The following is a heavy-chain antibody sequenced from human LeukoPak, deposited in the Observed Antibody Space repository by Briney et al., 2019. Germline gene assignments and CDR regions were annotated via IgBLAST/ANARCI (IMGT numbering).Heavy chain of an antibody. V-gene: IGHV4-61*02. CDR3: ARDRTNPYCTGGSCYGRGWFDP. CDR1: GGSISSGSYY. Sequence: SQTLSLTCTVPGGSISSGSYYWSWIRQPAGGGLEWIGRIHTSGSTTYNPSLKSRVTISVDTSKNQFSLKLSSVTAADTAVYYCARDRTNPYCTGGSCYGRGWFDPWGQGSLVTVSS. J-gene: IGHJ5*02. D-gene: IGHD2-15*01. CDR2: IHTSGST.